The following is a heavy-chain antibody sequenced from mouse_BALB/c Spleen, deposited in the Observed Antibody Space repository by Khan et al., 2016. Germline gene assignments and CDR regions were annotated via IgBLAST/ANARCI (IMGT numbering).Heavy chain of an antibody. CDR3: ARVNGNIAMDY. V-gene: IGHV1S137*01. CDR1: GYTFTDYA. Sequence: QVQLQQSGPELVRPGVSVKISCKGSGYTFTDYAMHWVQQSHAKSLEWIGDISTYYGNTNYNQKFKGQATMTVDKSSSTAYMELARLTSEDSAIYYCARVNGNIAMDYWGQGTSVTVSS. D-gene: IGHD2-1*01. J-gene: IGHJ4*01. CDR2: ISTYYGNT.